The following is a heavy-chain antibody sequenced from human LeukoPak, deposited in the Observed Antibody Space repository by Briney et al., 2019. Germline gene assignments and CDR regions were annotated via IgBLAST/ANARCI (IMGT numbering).Heavy chain of an antibody. CDR3: AKGRCGRTFGGVKFDY. D-gene: IGHD3-16*01. J-gene: IGHJ4*02. Sequence: GGSLRLSCAASGFTFSSYAMSWVRQAPGKGLEWVSAISGSGGSTYYADSVKGRFTISKDNSKNTLYLQMNSLRAEDTAVYYCAKGRCGRTFGGVKFDYWGQGTLVTVSS. CDR2: ISGSGGST. V-gene: IGHV3-23*01. CDR1: GFTFSSYA.